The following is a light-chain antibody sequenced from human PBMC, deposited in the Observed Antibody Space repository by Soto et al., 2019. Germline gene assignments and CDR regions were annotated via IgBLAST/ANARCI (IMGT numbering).Light chain of an antibody. J-gene: IGKJ5*01. CDR1: QSVSNN. Sequence: EIMMTQSPATLSVSPGESATLSCRASQSVSNNLAWYQHKPGQAPRLLIYYASTRATGIPAWFSGSGSGTEFTLTISSLQSEDFALYYCQQYNDWPPITFGQGTRLEIK. CDR2: YAS. V-gene: IGKV3-15*01. CDR3: QQYNDWPPIT.